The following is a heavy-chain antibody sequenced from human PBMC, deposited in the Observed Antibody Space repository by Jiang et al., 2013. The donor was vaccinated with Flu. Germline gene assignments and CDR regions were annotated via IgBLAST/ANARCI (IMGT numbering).Heavy chain of an antibody. CDR3: ARDHVYDFWSGYYSPDYYYGMDV. D-gene: IGHD3-3*01. CDR1: GYTFTSYG. CDR2: ISAYNGNT. Sequence: GAEVKKPGASVKVSCKASGYTFTSYGISWVRQAPGQGLEWMGWISAYNGNTNYAQKLQGRVTMTTDTSTSTAYMELRSLRSDDTAVYYCARDHVYDFWSGYYSPDYYYGMDVWGKGTTVTVSS. V-gene: IGHV1-18*01. J-gene: IGHJ6*04.